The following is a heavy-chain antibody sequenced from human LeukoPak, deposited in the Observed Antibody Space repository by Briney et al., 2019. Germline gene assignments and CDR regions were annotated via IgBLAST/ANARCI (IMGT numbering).Heavy chain of an antibody. CDR1: GGSISSGGYY. D-gene: IGHD4-17*01. Sequence: SQTLSLTCTVSGGSISSGGYYWSWIRQHPGKGLEWIGYIYYSGSTYYNPSLKSRVTISVDTSKNQFSLKVRSVTAADTAVYCCARDTVRGDCDYWGQGIMVIVSS. V-gene: IGHV4-31*03. CDR2: IYYSGST. J-gene: IGHJ4*02. CDR3: ARDTVRGDCDY.